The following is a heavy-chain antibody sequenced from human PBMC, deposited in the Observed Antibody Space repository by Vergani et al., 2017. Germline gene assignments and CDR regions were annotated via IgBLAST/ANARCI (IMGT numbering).Heavy chain of an antibody. V-gene: IGHV1-18*01. J-gene: IGHJ4*02. CDR3: AGDGNYYDSTGFGPGGSFD. D-gene: IGHD3-22*01. CDR1: GYTFSTYG. CDR2: ISAYNGNT. Sequence: QVQLVQSGAEVKKPGASVKVSCKASGYTFSTYGISWVRQAPGQGLEWMGWISAYNGNTNYPEKFKGRITMTTDTSTRTAYMVLRSLRSDDTAVYYCAGDGNYYDSTGFGPGGSFDWGPGTLVTVSS.